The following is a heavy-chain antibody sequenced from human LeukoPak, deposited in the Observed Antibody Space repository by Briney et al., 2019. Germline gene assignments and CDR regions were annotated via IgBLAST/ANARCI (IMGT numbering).Heavy chain of an antibody. V-gene: IGHV1-8*02. CDR2: MNPNSGNT. D-gene: IGHD6-19*01. J-gene: IGHJ3*02. CDR3: ARERGSGWNAFDI. Sequence: ASVKVSCKASGGTFSSYAISWVRQAPGQGLEWMGWMNPNSGNTGFAQKFQGRVTMTRNTSISTAYMELSSLRSEDTAVYYCARERGSGWNAFDIWGQGTMVTVSS. CDR1: GGTFSSYA.